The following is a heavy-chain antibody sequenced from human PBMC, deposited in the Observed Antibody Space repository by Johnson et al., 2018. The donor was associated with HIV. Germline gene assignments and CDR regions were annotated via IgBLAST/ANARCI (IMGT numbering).Heavy chain of an antibody. Sequence: VQLVESGGGVVRPGGSLRLSCAASGFTFDDYGMSWVRQAPGKGLMWVSRISGDGSSSSYADSVKGRFTISRDNAKNTLYLQLNSLRVEDTAIYYCARAQLLADEAFNNWGQGTMVTVSS. J-gene: IGHJ3*01. CDR3: ARAQLLADEAFNN. CDR1: GFTFDDYG. CDR2: ISGDGSSS. V-gene: IGHV3-20*04. D-gene: IGHD6-6*01.